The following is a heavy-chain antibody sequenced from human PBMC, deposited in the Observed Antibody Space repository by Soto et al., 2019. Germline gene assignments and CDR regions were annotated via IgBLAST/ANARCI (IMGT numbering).Heavy chain of an antibody. CDR1: GGSFSGYY. CDR2: INHSGST. J-gene: IGHJ6*02. D-gene: IGHD6-6*01. Sequence: SETLSLTCAVYGGSFSGYYWSWIRQPPGKGLEWIGEINHSGSTNYNPSLKSRVTISVDTSKNQFSLKLSSVTAADTAVYYCARIAARSGYGMDVWGQGTTVTVSS. V-gene: IGHV4-34*01. CDR3: ARIAARSGYGMDV.